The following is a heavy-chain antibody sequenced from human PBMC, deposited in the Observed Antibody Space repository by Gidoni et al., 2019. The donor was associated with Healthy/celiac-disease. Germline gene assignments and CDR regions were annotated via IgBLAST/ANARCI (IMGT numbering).Heavy chain of an antibody. Sequence: QVQLQQWGAGLLKPSETLSLTCAVYGGSFSGYYWSWIRQPPGKGLEWIGEINHSGSTNYNPSLKSRVTISVDTSKNQFSLKLSSVTAADTAVYYCARGGIAAAGTWYYYYGMDVWGQGTTVTVSS. CDR2: INHSGST. D-gene: IGHD6-13*01. CDR1: GGSFSGYY. CDR3: ARGGIAAAGTWYYYYGMDV. V-gene: IGHV4-34*01. J-gene: IGHJ6*02.